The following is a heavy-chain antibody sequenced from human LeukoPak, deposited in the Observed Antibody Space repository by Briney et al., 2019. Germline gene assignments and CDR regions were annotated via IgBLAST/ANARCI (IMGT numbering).Heavy chain of an antibody. V-gene: IGHV4-34*01. CDR3: ARSTLTYYYDSSGYPVPFDY. D-gene: IGHD3-22*01. Sequence: SETLSLTCAVYGVSFSDYYWSWIRQPPGKGLEWIGEIYHSGSTKYNPSLKSRVTMSVDTSKNQFSLKLSSVTAADTAVYYCARSTLTYYYDSSGYPVPFDYWGQGTLVTVSS. CDR2: IYHSGST. CDR1: GVSFSDYY. J-gene: IGHJ4*02.